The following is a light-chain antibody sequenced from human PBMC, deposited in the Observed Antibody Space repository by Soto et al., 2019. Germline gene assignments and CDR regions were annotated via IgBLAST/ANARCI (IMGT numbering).Light chain of an antibody. J-gene: IGKJ2*01. CDR1: QSVSSNY. CDR2: GAS. Sequence: EIVLTQSPGTLSWSPGERATLSCRASQSVSSNYLAWYQQKPGQAPRLLIYGASRRATGIPDRFSGSGSGTDFILTISRLEPEDVAVYYCQHYGSSPGTFGQGTKLEIQ. V-gene: IGKV3-20*01. CDR3: QHYGSSPGT.